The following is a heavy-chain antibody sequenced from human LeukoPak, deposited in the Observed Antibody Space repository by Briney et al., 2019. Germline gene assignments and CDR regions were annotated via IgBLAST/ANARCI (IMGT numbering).Heavy chain of an antibody. Sequence: GGSLRLSCAASGFTFSSYGMSWVRQAPGKGLEWVSAISGSGGSTYYADSVKGRFTISRDNSKNTLYLQMNSLRAEDTAVYYCAKDPRGYSYGYEDYWGQGTLVTVSS. V-gene: IGHV3-23*01. CDR1: GFTFSSYG. CDR2: ISGSGGST. CDR3: AKDPRGYSYGYEDY. J-gene: IGHJ4*02. D-gene: IGHD5-18*01.